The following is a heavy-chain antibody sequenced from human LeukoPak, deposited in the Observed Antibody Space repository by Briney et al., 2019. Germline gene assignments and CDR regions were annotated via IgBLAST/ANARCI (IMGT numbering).Heavy chain of an antibody. CDR3: ARGPQPGLDY. V-gene: IGHV3-21*01. J-gene: IGHJ4*02. CDR2: ISSSSSYI. D-gene: IGHD1-14*01. Sequence: GGSLRLSCVASGFTFSSYSMNWVSQAPGEGLEWVSSISSSSSYIYYADSVKGRFTNSRDNAKNPLSLQMNSLRAEDTAVYYCARGPQPGLDYWGQGTLVTVSS. CDR1: GFTFSSYS.